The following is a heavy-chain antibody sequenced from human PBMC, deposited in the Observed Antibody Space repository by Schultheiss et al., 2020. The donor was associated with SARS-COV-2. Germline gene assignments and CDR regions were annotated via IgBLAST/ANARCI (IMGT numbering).Heavy chain of an antibody. V-gene: IGHV3-7*03. Sequence: GESLKISCAASGFNLRNYWMDWVRQAPGKGLQWVANIKQDGSVEHYVDSVRGRFIISRDNAKNTLDLQMNSLRVDDTAVYYCAKEGEEMGSSWGQGTLVTVSS. D-gene: IGHD3-16*01. J-gene: IGHJ4*02. CDR1: GFNLRNYW. CDR3: AKEGEEMGSS. CDR2: IKQDGSVE.